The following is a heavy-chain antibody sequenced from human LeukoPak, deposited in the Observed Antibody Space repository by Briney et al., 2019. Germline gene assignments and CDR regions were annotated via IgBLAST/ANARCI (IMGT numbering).Heavy chain of an antibody. Sequence: GASVKVSCKVSGYTLTELSMHWVRQAPGKGLEWMGGFDPEDGETIYAQKFQGRVTMTEGTSTDTAYMELSSLRSEDTAVYYCATGSSSDPHDAFDIWGQGTMVTVSS. D-gene: IGHD3-22*01. J-gene: IGHJ3*02. CDR1: GYTLTELS. CDR3: ATGSSSDPHDAFDI. V-gene: IGHV1-24*01. CDR2: FDPEDGET.